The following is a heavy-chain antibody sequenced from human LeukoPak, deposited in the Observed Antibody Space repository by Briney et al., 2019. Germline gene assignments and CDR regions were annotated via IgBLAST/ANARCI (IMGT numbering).Heavy chain of an antibody. D-gene: IGHD3-10*01. CDR1: GGSISSGSYY. Sequence: SETLSLTCTVSGGSISSGSYYWGWIRQPPGKGLEWIGSIYHSGSTYYNPSLKSRVTISVDTSKNQFSLKLSSVTAADTAVYYCARVDITNAFDIWGQGTMVTVSS. CDR3: ARVDITNAFDI. V-gene: IGHV4-39*07. J-gene: IGHJ3*02. CDR2: IYHSGST.